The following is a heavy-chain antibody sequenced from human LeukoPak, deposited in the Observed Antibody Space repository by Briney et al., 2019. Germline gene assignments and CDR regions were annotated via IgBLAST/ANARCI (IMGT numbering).Heavy chain of an antibody. CDR1: GGSFSGYY. V-gene: IGHV4-34*01. D-gene: IGHD4/OR15-4a*01. J-gene: IGHJ4*02. CDR2: INHSGST. Sequence: SETLSLTCAVYGGSFSGYYWSWIRQPPGKGLEWIGEINHSGSTNYNPSLKSRVTISVDTSKNQFSLELSSVTAADTAVYYCARDVANSGFDCWGQGTLVTVSS. CDR3: ARDVANSGFDC.